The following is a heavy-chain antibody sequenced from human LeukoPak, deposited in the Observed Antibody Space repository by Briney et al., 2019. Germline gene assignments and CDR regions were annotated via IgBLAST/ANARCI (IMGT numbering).Heavy chain of an antibody. Sequence: GASVKVSCKASGYTFTGYYMHWVRQAPGQGLEWMGWINPNSGGTNYAQKFQGRVTMTRDTSISTAYMELSRLRSDDTAVYYCARIYYYDSSGYPAFDYWGQGTLVTVSS. D-gene: IGHD3-22*01. CDR3: ARIYYYDSSGYPAFDY. CDR1: GYTFTGYY. CDR2: INPNSGGT. J-gene: IGHJ4*02. V-gene: IGHV1-2*02.